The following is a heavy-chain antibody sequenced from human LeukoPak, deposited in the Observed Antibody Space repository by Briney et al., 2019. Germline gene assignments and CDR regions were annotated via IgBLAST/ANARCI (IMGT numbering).Heavy chain of an antibody. CDR1: GYTLTELS. V-gene: IGHV1-24*01. Sequence: RGASVKVSCKVSGYTLTELSMHWVRQAPGKGLEWMGGFDPEDGETIYAQKFQGRVTMTEDTSTDTAYMELSSLRSEDTAVYYCATESWGYCGGDCYEWGQGTLVTVPS. D-gene: IGHD2-21*02. CDR2: FDPEDGET. CDR3: ATESWGYCGGDCYE. J-gene: IGHJ4*02.